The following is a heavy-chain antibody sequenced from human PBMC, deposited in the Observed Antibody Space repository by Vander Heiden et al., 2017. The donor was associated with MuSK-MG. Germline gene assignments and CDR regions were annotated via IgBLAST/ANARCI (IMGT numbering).Heavy chain of an antibody. CDR1: GGSISSSSYY. CDR2: IYYSGST. CDR3: ARDGLRWCGELNYYYYGMDV. V-gene: IGHV4-39*07. J-gene: IGHJ6*02. Sequence: QLQLQESGPGLVKPSETLSLTCTVSGGSISSSSYYWGWIRQPPGKGLEWIGSIYYSGSTYYNPSLKSRVTISGDTSKNQFSLKLSSVTAADTAVYYCARDGLRWCGELNYYYYGMDVWGQGTTVTVA. D-gene: IGHD3-10*01.